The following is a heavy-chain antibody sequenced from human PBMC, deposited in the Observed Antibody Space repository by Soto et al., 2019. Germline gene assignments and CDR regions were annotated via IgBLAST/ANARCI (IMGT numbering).Heavy chain of an antibody. J-gene: IGHJ3*02. Sequence: PSETLSLTCTVSGGSISSGGYYWSWIRQHPGKGLEWIGYIYYSGSTYYNPSLKSRVTISVDTSKNQFSLKLSSVTAADTAVYYCARDRRGDCTNGVCKSAFDIWGQGTMVTVSS. CDR3: ARDRRGDCTNGVCKSAFDI. D-gene: IGHD2-8*01. CDR1: GGSISSGGYY. V-gene: IGHV4-31*03. CDR2: IYYSGST.